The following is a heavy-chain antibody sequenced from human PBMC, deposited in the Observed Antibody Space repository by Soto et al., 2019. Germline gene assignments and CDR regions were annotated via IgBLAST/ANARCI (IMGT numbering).Heavy chain of an antibody. CDR3: ARELSALGTIDF. Sequence: ASVKVSCKASGYTFNIYGISWVRQAPGQGLEWMGWISPYNDNKKYAKNFQGRVTMTTDTFTSTAYMELRSLRSDDTAVYYCARELSALGTIDFWGQGTLVTVSS. D-gene: IGHD1-7*01. V-gene: IGHV1-18*01. CDR2: ISPYNDNK. CDR1: GYTFNIYG. J-gene: IGHJ4*02.